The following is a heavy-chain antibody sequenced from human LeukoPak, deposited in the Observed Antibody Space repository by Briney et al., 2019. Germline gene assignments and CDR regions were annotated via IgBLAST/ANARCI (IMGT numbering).Heavy chain of an antibody. CDR1: GFTFSSYS. D-gene: IGHD5-12*01. Sequence: GGSLRLSCAASGFTFSSYSMNWVRQAPGKGLEWVSSISGSSTYIYYADSAKGRFTISRDNAKNSLYLQVNSLRAEDTAVYYCARIYDYSTFDYWGQGTLVTVSS. J-gene: IGHJ4*02. CDR2: ISGSSTYI. CDR3: ARIYDYSTFDY. V-gene: IGHV3-21*01.